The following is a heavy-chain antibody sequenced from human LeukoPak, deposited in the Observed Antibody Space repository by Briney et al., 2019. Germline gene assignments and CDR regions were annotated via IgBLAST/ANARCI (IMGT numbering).Heavy chain of an antibody. CDR1: GGTFSSYA. D-gene: IGHD3-22*01. J-gene: IGHJ5*02. CDR3: ASLFSSGPLGGP. Sequence: ASVKVSCKASGGTFSSYALSWVRQAPGQGLEWMGRIIPIFGTANYAQKFQGRVTVTADESTSTAYMELSSLRSEDTAVYYCASLFSSGPLGGPWGQGTLVTVSS. CDR2: IIPIFGTA. V-gene: IGHV1-69*13.